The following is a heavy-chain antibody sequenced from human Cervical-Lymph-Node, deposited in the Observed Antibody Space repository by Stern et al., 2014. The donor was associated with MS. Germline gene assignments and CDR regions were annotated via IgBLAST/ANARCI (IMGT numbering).Heavy chain of an antibody. D-gene: IGHD5-24*01. CDR1: GGSISSYY. J-gene: IGHJ4*02. CDR2: IYYSGST. Sequence: VQLVESGPGLVKPSETLSLTCTVSGGSISSYYWSWIRQPPGKGLEWIGYIYYSGSTNYNPSLKSRVTISVDTSKNQFSLKLSSVTAADTAVYYCARGRDGYNYGLDYWGQGTLVTVSS. CDR3: ARGRDGYNYGLDY. V-gene: IGHV4-59*01.